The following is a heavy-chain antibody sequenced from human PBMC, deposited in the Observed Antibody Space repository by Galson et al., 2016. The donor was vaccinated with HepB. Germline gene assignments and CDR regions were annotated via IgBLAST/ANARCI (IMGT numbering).Heavy chain of an antibody. CDR2: ISSSSSNT. CDR3: ARDRTSRAAADN. Sequence: SLRLSCAASGFNFRNYYMSWIRQAPGKGLEWVSSISSSSSNTNYADSVKGRFTISRDNAKNSLYLQMNSLRAEDTAVYYCARDRTSRAAADNWGQGTLVTVSS. V-gene: IGHV3-11*06. CDR1: GFNFRNYY. D-gene: IGHD6-25*01. J-gene: IGHJ4*02.